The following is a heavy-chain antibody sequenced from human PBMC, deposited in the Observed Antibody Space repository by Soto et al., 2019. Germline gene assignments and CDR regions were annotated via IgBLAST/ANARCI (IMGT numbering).Heavy chain of an antibody. J-gene: IGHJ6*02. V-gene: IGHV1-46*01. CDR1: GYTFTSYY. CDR3: ARDLGGGRWWTRYYYYYGMDV. Sequence: ASVKVSCKASGYTFTSYYMHWVRQAPGQGLEWMGIINPSGGSTSYAQKFQGRVTMTRDTSTSTVYMELSSLRSEDTAVYYCARDLGGGRWWTRYYYYYGMDVWGQGTTVTVSS. D-gene: IGHD2-15*01. CDR2: INPSGGST.